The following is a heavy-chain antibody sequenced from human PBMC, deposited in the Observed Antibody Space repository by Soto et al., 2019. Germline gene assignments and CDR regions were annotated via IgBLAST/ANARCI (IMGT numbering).Heavy chain of an antibody. CDR3: ARGLFGPLRVKYSSSWYGFLFDL. CDR2: IWYDGSNK. Sequence: QVQLGESGGGVVQPGRSLRLSCAASGFTFSSYGMHWVRQAPGKGLEWVAVIWYDGSNKYYADSVKGRFTISRDNSKNTLYLQMNSLRAEDTAVYYCARGLFGPLRVKYSSSWYGFLFDLRGRVTLVTVSS. J-gene: IGHJ2*01. CDR1: GFTFSSYG. V-gene: IGHV3-33*01. D-gene: IGHD6-13*01.